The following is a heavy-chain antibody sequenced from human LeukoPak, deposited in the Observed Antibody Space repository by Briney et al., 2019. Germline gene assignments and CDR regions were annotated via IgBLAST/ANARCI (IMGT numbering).Heavy chain of an antibody. V-gene: IGHV4-59*08. CDR3: ARIRSHYYDSSGYYDY. D-gene: IGHD3-22*01. J-gene: IGHJ4*02. CDR2: IYYSGST. Sequence: SETLSLTCTVSGGSISSYYWSWIRQPPGKGLEWIGYIYYSGSTNYNPSLKSRVTISVDTSKNQFSLKLSSVTAADTAVYYCARIRSHYYDSSGYYDYWGRGTLVTVSS. CDR1: GGSISSYY.